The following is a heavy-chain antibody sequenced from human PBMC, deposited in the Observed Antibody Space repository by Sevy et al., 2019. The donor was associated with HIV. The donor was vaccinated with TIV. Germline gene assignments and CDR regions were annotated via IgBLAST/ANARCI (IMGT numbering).Heavy chain of an antibody. V-gene: IGHV1-2*02. CDR1: GYTFTGYS. Sequence: ASVKVSCKASGYTFTGYSMHWVRQAPGQGLEWMGWINPNSGGTNYAQKFQGRVTMTRDTSISKAYMELSRLTSDDTAVYFCARVWNSDYYDTTGPNGFDPWGQGTLVTVSS. CDR3: ARVWNSDYYDTTGPNGFDP. CDR2: INPNSGGT. J-gene: IGHJ5*02. D-gene: IGHD3-22*01.